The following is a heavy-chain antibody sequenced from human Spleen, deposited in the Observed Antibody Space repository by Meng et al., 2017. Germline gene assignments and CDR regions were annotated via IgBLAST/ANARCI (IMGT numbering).Heavy chain of an antibody. D-gene: IGHD3-3*01. J-gene: IGHJ4*02. CDR2: ISWNSGSI. Sequence: GGSLRLSCAASGFTFDDYAMHWVRQAPGKGLEWVSGISWNSGSIVYADSVKGRFTISRDNAKNSLYLQMNSLRAEDTALYYCANSYDFCSAPFDYWGQGTLVTVSS. V-gene: IGHV3-9*01. CDR3: ANSYDFCSAPFDY. CDR1: GFTFDDYA.